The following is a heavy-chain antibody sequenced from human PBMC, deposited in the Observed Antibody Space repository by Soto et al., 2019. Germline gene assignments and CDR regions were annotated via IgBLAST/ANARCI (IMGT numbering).Heavy chain of an antibody. CDR2: ISWDGGYK. D-gene: IGHD2-2*01. V-gene: IGHV3-9*01. CDR1: GFTFVDYA. CDR3: TKDEGYCSSISCIDAFDD. Sequence: EVQLVESGGGLVQPGRSLRLSCAASGFTFVDYAMHWVRQAPGQGLEWVSGISWDGGYKGYADSVKGRFTISRDNAKKSLYLEMNSLRVEDTALYDCTKDEGYCSSISCIDAFDDWGQGTMVTVS. J-gene: IGHJ3*01.